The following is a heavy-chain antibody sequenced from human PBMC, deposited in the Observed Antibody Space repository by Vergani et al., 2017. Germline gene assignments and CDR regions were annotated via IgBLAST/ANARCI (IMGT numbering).Heavy chain of an antibody. CDR3: ARSPHGYTYGGYISQFDP. V-gene: IGHV3-7*01. Sequence: EVQLVASGGGLVQRVGSLRLSCEASGFTFSNLWMTWVRQAPGKGLEWVANIKYDGSKKNYVDSVKGRFTISRDNAKNSLYLQMNNLRVEDTAVYFCARSPHGYTYGGYISQFDPWGQGTLVTVSS. D-gene: IGHD5-18*01. CDR2: IKYDGSKK. CDR1: GFTFSNLW. J-gene: IGHJ5*02.